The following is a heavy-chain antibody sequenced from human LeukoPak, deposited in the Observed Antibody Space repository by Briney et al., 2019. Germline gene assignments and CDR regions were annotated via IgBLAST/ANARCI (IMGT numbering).Heavy chain of an antibody. V-gene: IGHV4-59*11. J-gene: IGHJ4*02. CDR2: LHYRGNT. D-gene: IGHD6-6*01. Sequence: SETLSLTCTVSGDSITSHYWSWIRQPPGKGLEWIGCLHYRGNTNHNSSLKSRMTISLDTSRNQFSLRLSSVTAADTAIYFCARESSTSQTNLFDSWGQGTLVTVSS. CDR1: GDSITSHY. CDR3: ARESSTSQTNLFDS.